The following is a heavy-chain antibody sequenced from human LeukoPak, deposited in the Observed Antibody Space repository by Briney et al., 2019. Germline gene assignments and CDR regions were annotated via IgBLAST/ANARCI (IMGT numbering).Heavy chain of an antibody. CDR1: GGSISSGSYY. D-gene: IGHD6-13*01. J-gene: IGHJ4*02. CDR3: ARGAAAGDY. V-gene: IGHV4-61*02. Sequence: PSETLSLTCTVSGGSISSGSYYWSWIRQPAGKGLEWIGRIYTSGSTNYNPSLKSRVTISVDTSKDQFSLKLSSVTAADTAVYYCARGAAAGDYWGRGTLVTVSS. CDR2: IYTSGST.